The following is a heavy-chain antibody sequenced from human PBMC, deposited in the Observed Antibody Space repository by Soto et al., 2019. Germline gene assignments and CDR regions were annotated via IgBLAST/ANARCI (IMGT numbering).Heavy chain of an antibody. D-gene: IGHD1-1*01. V-gene: IGHV1-3*01. CDR1: GFTFSDTL. CDR2: SNPANGNT. CDR3: ARDIVSVGPRANEAFDV. Sequence: QVPLVQSGAELKKPGASVNISCQASGFTFSDTLINWVRQGPGQRLEWMGWSNPANGNTRYSESFQGRVTISSLSSASTAYVALSDLTSEDTAVYYCARDIVSVGPRANEAFDVWGQGTMITVSS. J-gene: IGHJ3*01.